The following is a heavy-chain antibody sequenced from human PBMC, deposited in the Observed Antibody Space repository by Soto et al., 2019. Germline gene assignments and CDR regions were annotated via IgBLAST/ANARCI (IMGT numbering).Heavy chain of an antibody. D-gene: IGHD3-22*01. CDR3: TRHEYYYDSREAKGGVDY. Sequence: EVQLVESGGGLVQPGGSLKLSCAASGFTFSGSAMRWVRQASGKGLEWVGRIRSKANSYATADAASVQGRFTISRDNSKNTAYLQMNSLKTEDTAVYYCTRHEYYYDSREAKGGVDYWGQGTLVTVSS. CDR2: IRSKANSYAT. J-gene: IGHJ4*02. V-gene: IGHV3-73*02. CDR1: GFTFSGSA.